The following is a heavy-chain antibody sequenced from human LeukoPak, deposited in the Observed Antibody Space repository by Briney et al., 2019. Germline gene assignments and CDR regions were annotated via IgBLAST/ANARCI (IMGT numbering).Heavy chain of an antibody. Sequence: SVKVSCKASVGTFSSYAISWVRQAPGQGLEWMGGIIPIFGTANYAQKFQDRVTITTDESTSTAYMALSSLRSEDTAVYYCARSLSGSYYFDYWGQGTLVTVSS. CDR3: ARSLSGSYYFDY. J-gene: IGHJ4*02. D-gene: IGHD1-26*01. CDR2: IIPIFGTA. CDR1: VGTFSSYA. V-gene: IGHV1-69*05.